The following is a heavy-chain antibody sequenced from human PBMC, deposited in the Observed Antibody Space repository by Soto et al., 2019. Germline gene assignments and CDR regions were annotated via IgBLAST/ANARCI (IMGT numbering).Heavy chain of an antibody. Sequence: VESLNISFTGSGSTFTSYGIGWVRQMPGKGLEWMGIIYPGDYDTRYSPAFQGQVTISADKSISTAYLQWSSLKASDTAMYYCARGQQLVRGWFYPWGQGTLVTVSS. V-gene: IGHV5-51*01. CDR1: GSTFTSYG. J-gene: IGHJ5*02. D-gene: IGHD6-13*01. CDR3: ARGQQLVRGWFYP. CDR2: IYPGDYDT.